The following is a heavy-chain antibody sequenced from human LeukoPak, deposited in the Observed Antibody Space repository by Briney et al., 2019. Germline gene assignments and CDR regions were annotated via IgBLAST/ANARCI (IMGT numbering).Heavy chain of an antibody. D-gene: IGHD6-13*01. V-gene: IGHV1-69*13. CDR3: ASGYSRNYFVY. J-gene: IGHJ4*02. CDR2: IIPIFGTA. CDR1: GGTFSSYA. Sequence: EASVKVSCKASGGTFSSYAISWVRQAPGQGLEWMGGIIPIFGTANYAQKFQGRVTITADESTSTAYMELSSLRSEDTAVYYCASGYSRNYFVYWGQGTLVTVSS.